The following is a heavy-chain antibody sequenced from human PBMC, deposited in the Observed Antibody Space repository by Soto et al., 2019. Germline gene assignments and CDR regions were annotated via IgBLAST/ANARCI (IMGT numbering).Heavy chain of an antibody. Sequence: SETLSLTCNVSGGSVSSGGYYWSWIRQHPGKGLEWIGYIHYSGSTYYNPSLKSRVTMSIDTSKNLFSLNLSSVTAADTAVYYCARAGGAGSGHDWFDPWGQGSLVTVSS. D-gene: IGHD6-13*01. CDR1: GGSVSSGGYY. V-gene: IGHV4-31*03. CDR3: ARAGGAGSGHDWFDP. CDR2: IHYSGST. J-gene: IGHJ5*02.